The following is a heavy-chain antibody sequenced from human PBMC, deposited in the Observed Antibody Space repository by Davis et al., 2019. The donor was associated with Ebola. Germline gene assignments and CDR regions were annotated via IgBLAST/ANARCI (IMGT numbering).Heavy chain of an antibody. CDR1: GFTFSSYG. Sequence: GESLKISCAASGFTFSSYGMHWVRQAPGKGLEWVAVISYDGSNKYYADSVKGRFTISRDNSKNTLYLQMNSLRAEDTAVYYCAKSPTYDSSGAVFDYWGQGTLVTVSS. J-gene: IGHJ4*02. V-gene: IGHV3-30*18. D-gene: IGHD3-22*01. CDR3: AKSPTYDSSGAVFDY. CDR2: ISYDGSNK.